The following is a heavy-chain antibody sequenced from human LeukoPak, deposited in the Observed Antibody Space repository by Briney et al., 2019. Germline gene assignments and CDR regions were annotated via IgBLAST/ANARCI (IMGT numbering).Heavy chain of an antibody. D-gene: IGHD3-22*01. V-gene: IGHV4-31*03. CDR3: ARSPYNYYDRSGYYDY. CDR2: IYYSGST. J-gene: IGHJ4*02. Sequence: PSETLSLTCTVSGGSISSGGYYWSWIRQHPGKGLEWIGYIYYSGSTYYNPSLKSRVTISVDTSKNQFSLKLSSVTAADTAVYYCARSPYNYYDRSGYYDYWGQGTLVTVSS. CDR1: GGSISSGGYY.